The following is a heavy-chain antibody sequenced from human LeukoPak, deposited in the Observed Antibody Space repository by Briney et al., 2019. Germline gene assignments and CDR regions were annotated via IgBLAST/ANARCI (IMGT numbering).Heavy chain of an antibody. Sequence: PGGSLRLSCAASGFTFSSYGMHWVRQAPGKGLEWVAFIRYDGSNKYYADSVKGRFTISRDNSKNTLYLQMNSLRAEDTAVYYCANGYSSSFLLSPLDPWGQGTLVTVSS. J-gene: IGHJ5*02. CDR2: IRYDGSNK. V-gene: IGHV3-30*02. CDR1: GFTFSSYG. CDR3: ANGYSSSFLLSPLDP. D-gene: IGHD6-13*01.